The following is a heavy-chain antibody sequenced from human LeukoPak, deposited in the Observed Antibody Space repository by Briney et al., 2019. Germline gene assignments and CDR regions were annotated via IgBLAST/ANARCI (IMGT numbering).Heavy chain of an antibody. D-gene: IGHD3-3*02. CDR2: ISGDGGST. V-gene: IGHV3-43*02. CDR3: ASIPVHDPISYWFDY. Sequence: GGSLRLFCASPGLMFREYDIHWVTQAPGTGLEWVSLISGDGGSTFYADSVKGRFTISRDNAKNSLYLQMNSLRDEDTAVYYCASIPVHDPISYWFDYWGQGTLVTVSS. J-gene: IGHJ4*02. CDR1: GLMFREYD.